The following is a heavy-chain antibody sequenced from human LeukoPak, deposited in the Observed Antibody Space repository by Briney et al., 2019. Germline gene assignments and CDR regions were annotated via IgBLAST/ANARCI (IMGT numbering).Heavy chain of an antibody. CDR2: IKQDGSEK. CDR1: GFTFSSYW. V-gene: IGHV3-7*01. CDR3: ARVGGWPLDAFDI. Sequence: GGSLRLSCAASGFTFSSYWMSWVRQAPGKGLEWVANIKQDGSEKYYVDSVKGRFTISRDNAKNSLYLQMNSLRAEETAVYYCARVGGWPLDAFDIWGQGTMVTVSS. D-gene: IGHD6-19*01. J-gene: IGHJ3*02.